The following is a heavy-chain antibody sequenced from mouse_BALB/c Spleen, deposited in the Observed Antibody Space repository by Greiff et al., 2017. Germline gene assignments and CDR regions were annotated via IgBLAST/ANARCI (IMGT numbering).Heavy chain of an antibody. CDR3: AREGYDGLFAY. D-gene: IGHD2-2*01. V-gene: IGHV1-82*01. Sequence: VQLQQSGPELVNPGASVKISCKASGYAFSSSWMNWVKQRPGQGLEWIGRIYPGDGDTNYNGKFKGKATLTADKSSSTAYMQLSSLTSVDSAVYFCAREGYDGLFAYWGQGTLVTVSA. J-gene: IGHJ3*01. CDR1: GYAFSSSW. CDR2: IYPGDGDT.